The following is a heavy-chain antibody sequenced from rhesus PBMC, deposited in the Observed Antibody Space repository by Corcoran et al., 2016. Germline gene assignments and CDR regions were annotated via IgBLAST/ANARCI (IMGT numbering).Heavy chain of an antibody. CDR3: AREKDDY. CDR2: IDGNSGRT. Sequence: QVQLQESGPGLVKPSETLSLTCTVSGASISSNWWTWLRQPPGKGLEGIGDIDGNSGRTNYNPSLKSRVTISKDASKNHFSLKLSSVTAADTAVYYCAREKDDYWGQGVLVTVSS. J-gene: IGHJ4*01. CDR1: GASISSNW. V-gene: IGHV4-80*01.